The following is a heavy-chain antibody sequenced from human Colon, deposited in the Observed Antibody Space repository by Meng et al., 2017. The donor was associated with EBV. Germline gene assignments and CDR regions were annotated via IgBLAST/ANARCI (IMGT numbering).Heavy chain of an antibody. D-gene: IGHD5-24*01. Sequence: QVPLQGSGPGLVKPSKTLSLTCTVSGGSISSGGYYWSWIRQHPGKGLEWIGYIYYSGSTYYNPSLKSRVTISIDTSKNQFSLKLSSVTAADTAAYYCARGPSRWLQFSFDYWGQGTLVTVSS. J-gene: IGHJ4*02. CDR1: GGSISSGGYY. CDR2: IYYSGST. CDR3: ARGPSRWLQFSFDY. V-gene: IGHV4-31*03.